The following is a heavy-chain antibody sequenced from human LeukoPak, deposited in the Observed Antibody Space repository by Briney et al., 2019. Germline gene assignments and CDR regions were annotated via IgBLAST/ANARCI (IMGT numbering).Heavy chain of an antibody. CDR3: AKGLESSIWYTLIDY. Sequence: PGGSLRLSCAASGFTFSNYAMNWVRQAPGKGLEWVSGLSNTGSRASYADSVKGRFTISRDNSKNTLYLQLNNLRAGDTTFYYCAKGLESSIWYTLIDYWGQGTLVTVSS. CDR2: LSNTGSRA. D-gene: IGHD6-13*01. V-gene: IGHV3-23*01. CDR1: GFTFSNYA. J-gene: IGHJ4*02.